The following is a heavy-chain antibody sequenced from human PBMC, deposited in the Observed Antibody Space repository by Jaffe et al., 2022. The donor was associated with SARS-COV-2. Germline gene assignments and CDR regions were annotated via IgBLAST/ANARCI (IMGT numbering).Heavy chain of an antibody. CDR2: IKQDGSEK. V-gene: IGHV3-7*01. CDR1: GFTFSSYW. Sequence: EVQLVESGGGLVQPGGSLRLSCAASGFTFSSYWMSWVRQAPGKGLEWVANIKQDGSEKYYVDSVKGRFTISRDNAKNSLYLQMNSLRAEDTAVYYCARGQDRFLEWLSWFDPWGQGTLVTVSS. D-gene: IGHD3-3*01. CDR3: ARGQDRFLEWLSWFDP. J-gene: IGHJ5*02.